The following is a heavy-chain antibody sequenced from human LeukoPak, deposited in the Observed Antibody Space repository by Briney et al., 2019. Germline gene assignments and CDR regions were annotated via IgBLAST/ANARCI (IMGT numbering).Heavy chain of an antibody. D-gene: IGHD5-24*01. CDR2: INPGGGST. J-gene: IGHJ4*02. CDR3: AKLKEEEY. CDR1: GYTFTSYY. V-gene: IGHV1-46*01. Sequence: ASVKVSCKASGYTFTSYYIHWVRQAPGQGLEWMGIINPGGGSTTYAQRFQGRVTMTRDTSTSTDYMELSSLRSEDTAVYYCAKLKEEEYWGQGTLVTVSS.